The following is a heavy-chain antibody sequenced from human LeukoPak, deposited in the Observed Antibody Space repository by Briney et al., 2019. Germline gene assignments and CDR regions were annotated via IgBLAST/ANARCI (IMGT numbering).Heavy chain of an antibody. CDR1: GFTFSSYG. V-gene: IGHV3-30*02. CDR3: AKDGVGYCSSTSCYQQDAFEI. D-gene: IGHD2-2*01. Sequence: PGGSLRLSCAASGFTFSSYGIRWVRQAPGKGLEWVAFIRYDGSNKYYADSVKGRFTISRDNSKNTLYLQMNSLRAEDTAVYYCAKDGVGYCSSTSCYQQDAFEIWGQGTMVTVSS. J-gene: IGHJ3*02. CDR2: IRYDGSNK.